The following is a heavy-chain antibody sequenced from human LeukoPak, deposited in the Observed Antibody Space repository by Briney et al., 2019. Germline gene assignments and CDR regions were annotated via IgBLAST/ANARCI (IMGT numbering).Heavy chain of an antibody. J-gene: IGHJ4*02. D-gene: IGHD3-10*01. V-gene: IGHV3-15*01. CDR1: GFTFSDAW. Sequence: PGGSLRLSCAASGFTFSDAWMTWVRQAPGKGLEWVGRIKSKIDGGTTDYAAPVKGRFTISRDDSKNTLYLPMNSLKTEDTAVFYCATLRGFDYWGQGTLVTVSS. CDR3: ATLRGFDY. CDR2: IKSKIDGGTT.